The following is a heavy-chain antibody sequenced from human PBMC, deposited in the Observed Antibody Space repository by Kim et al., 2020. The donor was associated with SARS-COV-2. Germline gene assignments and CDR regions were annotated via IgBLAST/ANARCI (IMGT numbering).Heavy chain of an antibody. CDR2: P. Sequence: PTYAHGFTGRFVFSLDTSVSTAYLQISSLKAEDTAVYYCAREYSSSSFDYWGQGTLVTVSS. V-gene: IGHV7-4-1*02. J-gene: IGHJ4*02. CDR3: AREYSSSSFDY. D-gene: IGHD6-6*01.